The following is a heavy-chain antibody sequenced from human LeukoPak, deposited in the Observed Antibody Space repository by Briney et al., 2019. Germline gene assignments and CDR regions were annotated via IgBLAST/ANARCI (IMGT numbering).Heavy chain of an antibody. CDR1: GFTFSSYA. D-gene: IGHD3-10*01. V-gene: IGHV3-23*01. CDR3: AKVGGSYYYYYMDV. CDR2: ISGSGGST. J-gene: IGHJ6*03. Sequence: PGGSLRLSCAASGFTFSSYAMSWVRQAPGKGLEWVSAISGSGGSTYYADSVKGRFTISRDNSKNTLYLQMNSLRAEDTAVYYCAKVGGSYYYYYMDVWGKGTTVTVSS.